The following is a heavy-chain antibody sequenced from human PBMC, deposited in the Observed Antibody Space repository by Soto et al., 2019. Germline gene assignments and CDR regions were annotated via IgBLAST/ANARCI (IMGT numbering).Heavy chain of an antibody. J-gene: IGHJ4*02. Sequence: SQTLSLTCDISGDSVSSNSAAWNWIRQSPSRGLEWLGRTSYRSKWYNDYAVSVKSRISINPDTSKNQISLQLNSVTPEDTAVYYCTRASYSSRWYWYFDYWGQGSLVTVSS. CDR2: TSYRSKWYN. CDR3: TRASYSSRWYWYFDY. CDR1: GDSVSSNSAA. V-gene: IGHV6-1*01. D-gene: IGHD6-13*01.